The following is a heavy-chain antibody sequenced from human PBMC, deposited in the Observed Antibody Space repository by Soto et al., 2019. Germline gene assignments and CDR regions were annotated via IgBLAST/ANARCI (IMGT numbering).Heavy chain of an antibody. V-gene: IGHV3-23*01. J-gene: IGHJ6*02. CDR2: ISASGGRT. Sequence: EVQLLESGGGLVQPGGSLRLSCAASGFTFSTYAMSWVPQAPGTGLEWVSVISASGGRTFYADSVKGRFTVSRDNSRNTLYLQVISLRVEDTAVYYCAKELRTSTNYKYGMDVWGQGTTVTVSS. CDR3: AKELRTSTNYKYGMDV. CDR1: GFTFSTYA.